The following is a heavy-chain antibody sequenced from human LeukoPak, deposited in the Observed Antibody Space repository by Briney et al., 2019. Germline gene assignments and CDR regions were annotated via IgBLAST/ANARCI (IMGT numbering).Heavy chain of an antibody. CDR2: MYYSGST. CDR1: GGSISSGDYY. V-gene: IGHV4-30-4*01. CDR3: ARPYYYDSRIDP. D-gene: IGHD3-22*01. Sequence: SETLSLTCTVSGGSISSGDYYWSWIRQPPGKGLERIAYMYYSGSTYYNPSLKSRVTMSADTSKNQLSPKLSSVTAADTAVYYCARPYYYDSRIDPWGQGILVTVSS. J-gene: IGHJ5*02.